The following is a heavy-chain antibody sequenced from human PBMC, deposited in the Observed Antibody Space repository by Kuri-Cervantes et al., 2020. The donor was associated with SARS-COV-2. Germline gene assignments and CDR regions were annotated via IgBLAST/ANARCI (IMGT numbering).Heavy chain of an antibody. CDR2: IRSKAYGGTT. CDR3: TRPDIVVEGYFDY. CDR1: GFTFSSYA. D-gene: IGHD2-15*01. J-gene: IGHJ4*02. V-gene: IGHV3-49*04. Sequence: GGSLRLSCAASGFTFSSYAMSWVRQAPGKGLEWVGFIRSKAYGGTTEYAASVKGRFTISRDDSKSIAYLQMNSLKTEDTAVYYCTRPDIVVEGYFDYWGQGTLVTVSS.